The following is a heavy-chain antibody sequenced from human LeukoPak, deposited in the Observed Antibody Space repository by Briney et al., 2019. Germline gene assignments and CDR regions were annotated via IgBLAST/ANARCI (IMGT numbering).Heavy chain of an antibody. D-gene: IGHD3-16*01. J-gene: IGHJ4*02. CDR1: GLTFSPYE. CDR3: ARVQQGGYFDN. Sequence: PGGSLRLSCEVSGLTFSPYEMNWVRQAPGKGLEWVANIKEDGSEKYYVDSVKGRFTISRDNAKKSLYLQMNSLRIEDTAVYYCARVQQGGYFDNWVQGTLVTVSS. V-gene: IGHV3-7*01. CDR2: IKEDGSEK.